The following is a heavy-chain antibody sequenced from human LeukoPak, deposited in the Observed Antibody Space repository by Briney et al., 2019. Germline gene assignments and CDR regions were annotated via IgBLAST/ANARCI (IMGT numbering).Heavy chain of an antibody. D-gene: IGHD2-8*02. CDR3: ALGGTGY. CDR1: GFTFSSYA. J-gene: IGHJ4*02. CDR2: ISYDGSNK. Sequence: PGGSLRLSCAASGFTFSSYAMHWVRQAPGKGLEWVAVISYDGSNKYYADSVKGRFTISRDNSKNTLYLQMNSLRAEDTAVYYCALGGTGYWGQGTLVTVSS. V-gene: IGHV3-30-3*01.